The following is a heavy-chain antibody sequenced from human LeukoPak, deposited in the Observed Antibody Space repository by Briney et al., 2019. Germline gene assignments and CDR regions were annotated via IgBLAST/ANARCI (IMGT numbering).Heavy chain of an antibody. CDR2: ISWNSGRL. V-gene: IGHV3-9*03. D-gene: IGHD3-10*01. Sequence: GGSLRLSCAASGFTFDDYAMHWVRQAPGEGLEWVSSISWNSGRLDYADSVKGRFTISRDNAKNSLYLQMNSLRVGDMALYYCAKDVNYSPSGTFDYWGQGTLVTVSS. J-gene: IGHJ4*02. CDR1: GFTFDDYA. CDR3: AKDVNYSPSGTFDY.